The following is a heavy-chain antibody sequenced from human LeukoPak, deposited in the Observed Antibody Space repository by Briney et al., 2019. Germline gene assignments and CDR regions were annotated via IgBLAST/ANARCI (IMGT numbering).Heavy chain of an antibody. CDR2: ISANGSIT. J-gene: IGHJ4*02. Sequence: GGSLRLSCAASGFTFSAYGMSWVRQSPGQGLEWVSGISANGSITFYARSVRGRFTISRDNPQNTVYLQMSSLRSEDTAVYYCARGSRPVYNLLTGKRYFDYWDQGTLLTVSS. CDR1: GFTFSAYG. V-gene: IGHV3-23*01. CDR3: ARGSRPVYNLLTGKRYFDY. D-gene: IGHD3-9*01.